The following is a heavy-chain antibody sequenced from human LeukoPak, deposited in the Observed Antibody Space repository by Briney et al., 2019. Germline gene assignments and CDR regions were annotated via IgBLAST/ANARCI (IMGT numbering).Heavy chain of an antibody. V-gene: IGHV3-74*01. D-gene: IGHD5-12*01. Sequence: GGSLRLSCAASGVTFSYYWMHWVRQAPGKGLVWVSRIDSDGSSRSYAGSVKGRFTISRDNAKNTLYLQMNSLRAEDTAVYYCVREGGYDPFENWGQGTLVTVSS. CDR2: IDSDGSSR. CDR1: GVTFSYYW. J-gene: IGHJ4*02. CDR3: VREGGYDPFEN.